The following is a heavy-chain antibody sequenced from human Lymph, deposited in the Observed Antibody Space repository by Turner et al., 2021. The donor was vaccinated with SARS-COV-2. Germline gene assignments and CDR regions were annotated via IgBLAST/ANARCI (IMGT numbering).Heavy chain of an antibody. Sequence: EVQLVETGGAVVDSGGPRRLFCAASGITVSRTDMSWVRQAPGKGMEWVSVMYSGGSTYYADAVKGRFTITRHNSKNRLYLKMNRLRAEATAVYYCARDLDTAGGMDVWGQGTTVTVSS. CDR1: GITVSRTD. CDR2: MYSGGST. CDR3: ARDLDTAGGMDV. J-gene: IGHJ6*02. D-gene: IGHD5-18*01. V-gene: IGHV3-53*04.